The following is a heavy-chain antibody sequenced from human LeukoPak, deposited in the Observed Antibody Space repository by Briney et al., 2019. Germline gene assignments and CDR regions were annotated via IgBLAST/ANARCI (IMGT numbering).Heavy chain of an antibody. CDR1: GFTFDDYG. V-gene: IGHV3-20*01. CDR3: ARGSSDSSGYYLDY. J-gene: IGHJ4*02. D-gene: IGHD3-22*01. Sequence: GGSLRLSCAASGFTFDDYGMSWVRQAPGKGLEWVSGINWNGGSTGYADSVKGRFTISRDNAKNSPYLQMNSLRAEDTALYHCARGSSDSSGYYLDYWGQGTLVTVSS. CDR2: INWNGGST.